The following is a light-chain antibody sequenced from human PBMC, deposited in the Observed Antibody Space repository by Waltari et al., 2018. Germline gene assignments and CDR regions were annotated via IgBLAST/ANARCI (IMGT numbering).Light chain of an antibody. CDR3: QAWDFSTGV. V-gene: IGLV3-1*01. CDR1: KLRQKF. J-gene: IGLJ3*02. CDR2: LDA. Sequence: SYELTQPPSVSVSPGQTASIACSGDKLRQKFVAWYQQRPGQAPVLVIYLDAKRPSGIPGRFSGSKSGNTATLTISGTQAMDEAAYYCQAWDFSTGVFGGGTKLAVL.